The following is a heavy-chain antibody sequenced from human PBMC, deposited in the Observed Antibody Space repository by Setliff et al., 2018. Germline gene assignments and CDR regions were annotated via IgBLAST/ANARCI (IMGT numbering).Heavy chain of an antibody. J-gene: IGHJ4*02. Sequence: PSETLSLTCAVYGESFDNHYWTWIRQPPGERLEWIGEINHRGFTDYKPSLKSRLTMSVDTSRSQFSLNLGSVTAADTGVYYCARGRIAERPEAIDYWGQGTPVTVSS. CDR1: GESFDNHY. V-gene: IGHV4-34*01. CDR3: ARGRIAERPEAIDY. CDR2: INHRGFT. D-gene: IGHD6-6*01.